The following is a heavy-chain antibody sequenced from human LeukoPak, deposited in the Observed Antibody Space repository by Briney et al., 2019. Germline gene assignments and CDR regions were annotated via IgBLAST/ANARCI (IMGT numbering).Heavy chain of an antibody. CDR1: GVTFSSYA. J-gene: IGHJ6*03. V-gene: IGHV1-69*05. CDR3: ARAAVAYCGGDCYMDV. CDR2: IIPIFGTA. D-gene: IGHD2-21*01. Sequence: SVKVSCKASGVTFSSYAISWVRQAPGQGLEWMGGIIPIFGTANYAQKFQGRVTITTDESTSTAYMELSSLRSEDTAVYYCARAAVAYCGGDCYMDVWGKGTTVTVSS.